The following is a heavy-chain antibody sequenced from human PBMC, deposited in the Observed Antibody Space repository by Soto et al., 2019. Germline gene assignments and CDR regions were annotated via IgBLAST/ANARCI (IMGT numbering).Heavy chain of an antibody. CDR2: ISWNSGSI. J-gene: IGHJ3*02. CDR3: EKDLVTYAGWDAFDI. CDR1: GFTFDDYA. D-gene: IGHD3-10*01. Sequence: GGSLRLSCAASGFTFDDYAMHWVRQAPGKGLEWVSGISWNSGSIGYADSVKGRFTISRDNAKNSLYLQMNSLRAEDTALYYCEKDLVTYAGWDAFDIWGQGTMVTVSS. V-gene: IGHV3-9*01.